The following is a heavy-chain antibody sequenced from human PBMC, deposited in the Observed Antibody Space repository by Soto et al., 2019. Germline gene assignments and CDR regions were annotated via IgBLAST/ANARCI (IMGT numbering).Heavy chain of an antibody. V-gene: IGHV3-15*01. Sequence: GGSLRLSCAASGFTFSNAWMSWVRQAPGKGLEWVGRIKSKTDGGTTDYAAPVKGRFTISRDDSKNTLYLQMNSLKTEDTAVYYCTTYLPRIVLMVYGGDAFDIWGQGTMVTVSS. CDR2: IKSKTDGGTT. CDR1: GFTFSNAW. D-gene: IGHD2-8*01. CDR3: TTYLPRIVLMVYGGDAFDI. J-gene: IGHJ3*02.